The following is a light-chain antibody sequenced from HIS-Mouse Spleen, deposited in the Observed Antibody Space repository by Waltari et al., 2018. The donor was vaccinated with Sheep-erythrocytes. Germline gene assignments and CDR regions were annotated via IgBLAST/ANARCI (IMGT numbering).Light chain of an antibody. V-gene: IGLV3-1*01. CDR3: QAWDSSTEV. CDR2: QDS. Sequence: SYELTQPPSVSVSPGQTASITCSGDKLGDKYACWYQQKPGQSPVLVIYQDSKRPSGSPERFSGSTPGNTATLTISGTQAMDEADYYCQAWDSSTEVFGGGTKLTVL. J-gene: IGLJ2*01. CDR1: KLGDKY.